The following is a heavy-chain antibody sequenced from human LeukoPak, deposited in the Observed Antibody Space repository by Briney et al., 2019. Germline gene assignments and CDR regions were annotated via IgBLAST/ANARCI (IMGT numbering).Heavy chain of an antibody. CDR2: ISGSSDYI. V-gene: IGHV3-21*01. CDR1: GFTFSSHS. D-gene: IGHD6-6*01. Sequence: GGSLRLSCAGSGFTFSSHSMSWVRQAPGKGLEWVSSISGSSDYIYYADSVKGRFTISRDNAKNSLYLQMNSLRAEDTAVYYCARGHWDSSWSKGSAFDIWGQGTMVTVSS. J-gene: IGHJ3*02. CDR3: ARGHWDSSWSKGSAFDI.